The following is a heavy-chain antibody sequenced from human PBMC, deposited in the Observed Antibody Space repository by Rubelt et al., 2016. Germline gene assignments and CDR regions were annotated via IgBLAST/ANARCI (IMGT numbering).Heavy chain of an antibody. Sequence: QVQLVESGGGVVQPGRSLRLSCAASGFTFSSYAMHWVRQAPGKGLEWVAVISYDGSNKYYADYVKGRVTSARDNSQNTLYLKMNSLRAEDTAVYYCAREITPADLDWGQGTLVTVSS. V-gene: IGHV3-30*04. CDR2: ISYDGSNK. CDR3: AREITPADLD. D-gene: IGHD2-2*01. J-gene: IGHJ4*02. CDR1: GFTFSSYA.